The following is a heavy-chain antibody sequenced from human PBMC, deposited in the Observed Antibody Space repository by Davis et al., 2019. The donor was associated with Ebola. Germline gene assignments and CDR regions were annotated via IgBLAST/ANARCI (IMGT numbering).Heavy chain of an antibody. CDR1: GGSFSDYY. J-gene: IGHJ4*02. Sequence: SETLSLTCAVYGGSFSDYYWNWIRQPPGKGLEWIGEINHSGSTNYNPSLKSRVTISVDTSKSQFSLRLSSVTAADTAVYYCARERNRYDYYFDYWGQGSLVTVPS. CDR2: INHSGST. D-gene: IGHD5-12*01. V-gene: IGHV4-34*01. CDR3: ARERNRYDYYFDY.